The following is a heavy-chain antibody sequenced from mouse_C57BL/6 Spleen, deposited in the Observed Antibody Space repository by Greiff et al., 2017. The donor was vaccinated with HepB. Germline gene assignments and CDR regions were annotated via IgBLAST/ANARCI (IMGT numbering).Heavy chain of an antibody. J-gene: IGHJ1*03. CDR3: ARPSLRRYFDV. D-gene: IGHD2-12*01. CDR2: IDPSDSYT. Sequence: QVQLKQPGAELVMPGASVKLSCKASGYTFTSYWMHWVKQRPGQGLEWIGEIDPSDSYTNYNQKFKGKSTLTVDKSSSTAYMQLSSLTSEDSAVYYCARPSLRRYFDVWGTGTTVTVSS. CDR1: GYTFTSYW. V-gene: IGHV1-69*01.